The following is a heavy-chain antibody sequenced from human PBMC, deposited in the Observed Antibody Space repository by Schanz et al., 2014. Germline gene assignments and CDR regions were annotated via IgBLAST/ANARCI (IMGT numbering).Heavy chain of an antibody. CDR2: TKAGGRDI. D-gene: IGHD1-26*01. CDR1: GFTFSYYS. Sequence: EVQLLESGGGLVQPGGSLRLSCAASGFTFSYYSLNWVRQAPGKGLEWLSYTKAGGRDIHYADSVKGRFTISRDNAKNTLYLQMNSLRVEDTAEYYCAKELYSGSHYGWFDPWGQGTLVTVSS. V-gene: IGHV3-23*01. CDR3: AKELYSGSHYGWFDP. J-gene: IGHJ5*02.